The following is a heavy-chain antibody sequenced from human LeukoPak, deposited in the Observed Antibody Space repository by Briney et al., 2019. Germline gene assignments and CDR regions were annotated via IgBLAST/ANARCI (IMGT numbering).Heavy chain of an antibody. J-gene: IGHJ4*02. Sequence: SGTLSLTCTVSGGSISSSSYYWGWIRQPPGKGLEWIGSIYYSGSTYYNPSLKSRVTISVDTSKNQFSLKLSSVTAADTAVYYCARDQCGGDWLGCFDYWGQGTLVTVSS. CDR1: GGSISSSSYY. D-gene: IGHD2-21*02. CDR2: IYYSGST. V-gene: IGHV4-39*07. CDR3: ARDQCGGDWLGCFDY.